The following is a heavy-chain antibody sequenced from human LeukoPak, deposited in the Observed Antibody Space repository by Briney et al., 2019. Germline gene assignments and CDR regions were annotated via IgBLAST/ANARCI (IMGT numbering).Heavy chain of an antibody. Sequence: PGGSLRLSCAASGFTFDDHTMHWVRQAPGKGLEWVSLISWDGGVTKYAGSVKGRFTISRDNTKKSLYLQMNSLRTEYTALYYCAKSDHRGDGFNYDYWGQGTLVTVSS. CDR1: GFTFDDHT. D-gene: IGHD5-24*01. CDR2: ISWDGGVT. CDR3: AKSDHRGDGFNYDY. J-gene: IGHJ4*02. V-gene: IGHV3-43*01.